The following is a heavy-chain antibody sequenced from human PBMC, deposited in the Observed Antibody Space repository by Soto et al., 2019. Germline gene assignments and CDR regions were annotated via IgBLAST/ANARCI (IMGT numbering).Heavy chain of an antibody. D-gene: IGHD2-15*01. CDR1: GGSISSYY. CDR2: IYYSGST. Sequence: SETLSLTCTVSGGSISSYYWSWIRQPPGKGLEWIGYIYYSGSTNYNPSLKSRVTISVDTSKNQFSLKLSSVTAADTAVYYCARSYRRYCSGGSCYSYYYCYMDVWGKGTTVT. J-gene: IGHJ6*03. CDR3: ARSYRRYCSGGSCYSYYYCYMDV. V-gene: IGHV4-59*01.